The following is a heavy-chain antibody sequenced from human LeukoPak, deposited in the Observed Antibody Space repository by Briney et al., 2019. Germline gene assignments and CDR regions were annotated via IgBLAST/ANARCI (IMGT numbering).Heavy chain of an antibody. V-gene: IGHV3-48*01. CDR1: GFIFSQYS. D-gene: IGHD5-12*01. J-gene: IGHJ5*02. CDR2: IRSSSET. CDR3: ARDAGNSGYGCDL. Sequence: GGSLRLSCAASGFIFSQYSMNWVRQAPGKGLEWVSHIRSSSETFYADSVKGRFTISRDNARNSLYLQTNNLRGEDTAIYYCARDAGNSGYGCDLWGQGTLVTVSS.